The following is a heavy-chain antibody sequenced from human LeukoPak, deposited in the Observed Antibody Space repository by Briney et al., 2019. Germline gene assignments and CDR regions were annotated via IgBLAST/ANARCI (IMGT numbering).Heavy chain of an antibody. CDR3: ARLPPPRYCSGGSCYSVY. D-gene: IGHD2-15*01. V-gene: IGHV4-38-2*01. J-gene: IGHJ4*02. Sequence: SETLSLTCAVSGYSISSGYYWGWIRQPPGKGLEWIGSIYHSGSTYYNPSLKSRVTISVDTSKNQFSLKLSSVTAADTAVYYCARLPPPRYCSGGSCYSVYWGQGTLSPSPQ. CDR2: IYHSGST. CDR1: GYSISSGYY.